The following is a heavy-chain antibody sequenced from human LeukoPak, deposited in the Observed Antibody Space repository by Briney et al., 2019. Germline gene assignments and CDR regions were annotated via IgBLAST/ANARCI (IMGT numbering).Heavy chain of an antibody. J-gene: IGHJ4*02. CDR3: VRISSTDYAIDY. CDR1: GFTFSSYS. D-gene: IGHD4-17*01. CDR2: ISSSSSYI. Sequence: GGSLRLSCAASGFTFSSYSMNWVRQAPGKGLEWVSSISSSSSYIYYADSVKGRFTISRDNAKNSLYLQMNSLTTEDTAVYYCVRISSTDYAIDYWGQGTLVTVSS. V-gene: IGHV3-21*04.